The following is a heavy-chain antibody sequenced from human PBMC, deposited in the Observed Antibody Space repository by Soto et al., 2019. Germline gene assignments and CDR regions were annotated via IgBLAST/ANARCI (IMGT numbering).Heavy chain of an antibody. Sequence: EVQLVESGGGLVQPGGSLRLSCAASGFTFSSYSMNWVRQAPGKGLEWGSYISSSSSTIYYADSVKGRFTISRDNAKNSLYLQMNSLRDEDTAVYYCAREAPRDLNWFDPWCQGTLVTVSS. CDR2: ISSSSSTI. CDR1: GFTFSSYS. CDR3: AREAPRDLNWFDP. J-gene: IGHJ5*02. V-gene: IGHV3-48*02.